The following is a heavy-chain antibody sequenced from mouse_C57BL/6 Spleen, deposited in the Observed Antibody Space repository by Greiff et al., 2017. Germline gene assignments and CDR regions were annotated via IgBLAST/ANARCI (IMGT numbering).Heavy chain of an antibody. Sequence: QVQLQQPGAELVRPGSSVKLSCKASGYTFTSYWMDWVKQRPGQGLEWIGNINPSDSETTYNQKFKDKATLTVDKSSSTAYMQLSSLTSEDSAVYYCARFGDYDFPFDYWGQGTTLTVSS. J-gene: IGHJ2*01. CDR1: GYTFTSYW. D-gene: IGHD2-4*01. CDR2: INPSDSET. V-gene: IGHV1-61*01. CDR3: ARFGDYDFPFDY.